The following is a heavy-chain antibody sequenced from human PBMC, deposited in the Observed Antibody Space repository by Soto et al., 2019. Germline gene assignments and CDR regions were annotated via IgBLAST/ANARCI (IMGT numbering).Heavy chain of an antibody. V-gene: IGHV4-34*09. D-gene: IGHD6-13*01. CDR1: GGSFSGYY. Sequence: SETLSLTCAVYGGSFSGYYWSWIRQPPGKGLEWIGEINHSGSTNYNPSLKSRVTISVDTSKNQFSLKLSSVTAADTAVYYCARDTAAAVRGMNWFDPWGQGTLVTVSS. CDR3: ARDTAAAVRGMNWFDP. J-gene: IGHJ5*02. CDR2: INHSGST.